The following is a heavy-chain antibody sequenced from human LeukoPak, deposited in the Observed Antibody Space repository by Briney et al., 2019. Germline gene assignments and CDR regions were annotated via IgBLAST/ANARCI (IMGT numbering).Heavy chain of an antibody. CDR3: ARDLYVDIVAPSGMDV. D-gene: IGHD5-12*01. Sequence: GGSLRLSCAASGFTVSSNYMSWVRQAPGKGLEWVSLIYSDGSTYYADSVKGRFTISRDNSKNTLYLQMNSLRAEDTAVYYCARDLYVDIVAPSGMDVWGQGTTVTVSS. CDR2: IYSDGST. CDR1: GFTVSSNY. J-gene: IGHJ6*02. V-gene: IGHV3-66*01.